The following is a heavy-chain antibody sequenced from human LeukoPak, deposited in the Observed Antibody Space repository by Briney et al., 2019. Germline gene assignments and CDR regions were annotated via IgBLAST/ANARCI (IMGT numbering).Heavy chain of an antibody. CDR1: GGSISSGSYY. J-gene: IGHJ4*02. D-gene: IGHD3-3*01. CDR3: VGGRYDFWSGRADYFDY. Sequence: SETLSLTCTVSGGSISSGSYYWSWIRQPAGKGLEWIGRIYTSGSTNYNPSLKSRVTISVDTSKNQFSLKLSSVTAADTAVYYCVGGRYDFWSGRADYFDYWGQGTLVTVSS. CDR2: IYTSGST. V-gene: IGHV4-61*02.